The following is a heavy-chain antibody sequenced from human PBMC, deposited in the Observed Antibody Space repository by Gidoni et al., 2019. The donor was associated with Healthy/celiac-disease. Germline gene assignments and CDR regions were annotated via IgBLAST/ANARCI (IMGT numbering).Heavy chain of an antibody. CDR1: GFTFSGSA. J-gene: IGHJ6*03. CDR3: TRSCSGGSCYGDYYYYMDV. D-gene: IGHD2-15*01. CDR2: IRSKANSYAT. Sequence: EVQLVESGGGLVQPGGSLKLSCAASGFTFSGSAMHWGRQASGKGLEWVGRIRSKANSYATAYAASVKGRFTISRDDSKNTAYLQMNSLKTEDTAVYYCTRSCSGGSCYGDYYYYMDVWGKGTTVTVSS. V-gene: IGHV3-73*01.